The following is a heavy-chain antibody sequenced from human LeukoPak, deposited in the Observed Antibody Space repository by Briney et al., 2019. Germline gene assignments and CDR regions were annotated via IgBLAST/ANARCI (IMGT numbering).Heavy chain of an antibody. D-gene: IGHD6-13*01. CDR2: IYPGDSDT. CDR1: GYSFTSYW. Sequence: GESLKISCKGSGYSFTSYWIGWVRQMPGKGLEWMGIIYPGDSDTRYSPSFQGQVTISADKSISTAYLQWSSLKASDTAMYYCARSGRYSSSWPIPDADMDVWGKGTTVTISS. J-gene: IGHJ6*03. V-gene: IGHV5-51*01. CDR3: ARSGRYSSSWPIPDADMDV.